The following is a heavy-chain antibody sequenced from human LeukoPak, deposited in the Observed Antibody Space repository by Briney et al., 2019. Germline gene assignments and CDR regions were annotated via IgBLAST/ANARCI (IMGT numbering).Heavy chain of an antibody. CDR3: ARARDGYNFYFDY. D-gene: IGHD5-24*01. Sequence: PSGTLSLTCAVSGGSISSSNWWSWVRQPPGKGLEWIGEIYHSGSTNYNPSLKSRVTISVDTSNNQFSLKLNSVTAADTAVYYCARARDGYNFYFDYWGQGTLVTVSS. CDR1: GGSISSSNW. J-gene: IGHJ4*02. V-gene: IGHV4-4*02. CDR2: IYHSGST.